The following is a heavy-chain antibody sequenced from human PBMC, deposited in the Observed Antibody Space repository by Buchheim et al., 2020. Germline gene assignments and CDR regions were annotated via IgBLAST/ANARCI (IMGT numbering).Heavy chain of an antibody. Sequence: EVQLLESGGGLVQPGGSLRLSCAASGFTFSSYAMSWVRQAPGKGLEWVSAISGSGGSTYYADSVKGRFTISRDNSKNTLYLQMNSLRAEDTAVYYCAKGGEWQWLVQSRYDFDYWGQGTL. J-gene: IGHJ4*02. D-gene: IGHD6-19*01. CDR3: AKGGEWQWLVQSRYDFDY. V-gene: IGHV3-23*01. CDR2: ISGSGGST. CDR1: GFTFSSYA.